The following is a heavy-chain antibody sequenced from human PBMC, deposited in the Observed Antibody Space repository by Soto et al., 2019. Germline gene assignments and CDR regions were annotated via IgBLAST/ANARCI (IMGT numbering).Heavy chain of an antibody. J-gene: IGHJ4*02. D-gene: IGHD3-9*01. CDR2: ISSSSSYI. CDR1: GFTFSSYS. CDR3: ARDYYDILTGYYLYYFDY. V-gene: IGHV3-21*01. Sequence: GGSLRLSCAASGFTFSSYSMNWVRQAPGKGLEWVSSISSSSSYIYYADSVKGRFTISRDNAKNSLYLQMNSLRAEDTAVYYCARDYYDILTGYYLYYFDYWGQGTLVTVSS.